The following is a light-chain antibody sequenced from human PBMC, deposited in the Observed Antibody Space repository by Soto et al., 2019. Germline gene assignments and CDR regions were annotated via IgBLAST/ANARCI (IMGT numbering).Light chain of an antibody. J-gene: IGLJ2*01. Sequence: QSALTQPPSSSGSPGQSVTISCTGTSSDVGGYNYVSWYPQHPGKAPKLMIYEVSKRPSRVPDRFSGSKSGNTASLTVSGLQAEDEADYYCSSYAGSNNSLFGGGTPLTVL. CDR1: SSDVGGYNY. CDR2: EVS. CDR3: SSYAGSNNSL. V-gene: IGLV2-8*01.